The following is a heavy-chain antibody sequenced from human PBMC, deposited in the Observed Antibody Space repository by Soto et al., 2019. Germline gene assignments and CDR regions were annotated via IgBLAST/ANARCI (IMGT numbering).Heavy chain of an antibody. J-gene: IGHJ4*02. Sequence: QVQLVQSGAEVKKPGSSVKVSCKASGGTFSSYAISWVRQAPGQGREWMGGIIPIFGTANYAQQFQGRVTITADKSTSTAYMELSSLRSEVTAVYYCARGGFLEWVGHFDYWGQGPLVTVSS. CDR3: ARGGFLEWVGHFDY. D-gene: IGHD3-3*01. CDR1: GGTFSSYA. CDR2: IIPIFGTA. V-gene: IGHV1-69*06.